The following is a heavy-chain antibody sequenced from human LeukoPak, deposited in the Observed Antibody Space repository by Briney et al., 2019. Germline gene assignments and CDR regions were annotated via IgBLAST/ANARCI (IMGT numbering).Heavy chain of an antibody. CDR1: GYTFTGYY. Sequence: ASVKVSCKASGYTFTGYYMHWVRQAPGQGLEWMGWINPNSGGTNYAQKFQGRVTMTRDTSISTAYMELSRLRSDDTAVYYCARIVVVPAAIRRRGENWFDPWGQGTLVTVSS. D-gene: IGHD2-2*01. J-gene: IGHJ5*02. V-gene: IGHV1-2*02. CDR2: INPNSGGT. CDR3: ARIVVVPAAIRRRGENWFDP.